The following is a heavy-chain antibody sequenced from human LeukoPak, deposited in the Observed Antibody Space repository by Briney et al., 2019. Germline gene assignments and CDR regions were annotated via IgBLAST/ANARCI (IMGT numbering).Heavy chain of an antibody. CDR1: GFSLSTSGVG. V-gene: IGHV2-5*01. Sequence: SGPTLVNPTQTLTLTCTFCGFSLSTSGVGVGCIRQPPVNALEWLALIYWNGNKRYSPSLKSRLTSSKHTSKNQVVLTMTNMDPVDTATYYCAHLDSSTWYTDWFDPWGQGTLVTVSS. CDR2: IYWNGNK. J-gene: IGHJ5*02. CDR3: AHLDSSTWYTDWFDP. D-gene: IGHD6-13*01.